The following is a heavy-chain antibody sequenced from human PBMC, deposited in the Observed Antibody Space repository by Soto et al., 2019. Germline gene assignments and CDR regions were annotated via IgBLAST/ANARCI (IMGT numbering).Heavy chain of an antibody. D-gene: IGHD1-7*01. CDR2: ISGSGGST. CDR3: AKRFGAVGTKRYGMDV. J-gene: IGHJ6*02. CDR1: GFTFSSYA. V-gene: IGHV3-23*01. Sequence: HPGGSLRLSCAASGFTFSSYAMSWVRQAPGKGLEWVSAISGSGGSTYYADSVKGRFTISRDNSKNTLYLQMNSLRAEDTAVYYCAKRFGAVGTKRYGMDVWGQGTTVTVSS.